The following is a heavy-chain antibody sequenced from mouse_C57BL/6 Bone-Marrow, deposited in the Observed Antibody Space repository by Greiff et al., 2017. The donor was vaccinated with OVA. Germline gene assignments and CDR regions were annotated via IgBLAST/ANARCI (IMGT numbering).Heavy chain of an antibody. V-gene: IGHV7-1*01. D-gene: IGHD1-1*01. CDR2: SRNKANDYTT. J-gene: IGHJ3*01. Sequence: EVQGVESGGGLVQSGRSLRLSCATSGFTFSDFYMEWVRQAPGKGLEWIAASRNKANDYTTEYSASVKGRFIVSRDTSQSILYLQMNALRAEDTAIYYCARDEGGSSPFAYWGQGTLVTVSA. CDR1: GFTFSDFY. CDR3: ARDEGGSSPFAY.